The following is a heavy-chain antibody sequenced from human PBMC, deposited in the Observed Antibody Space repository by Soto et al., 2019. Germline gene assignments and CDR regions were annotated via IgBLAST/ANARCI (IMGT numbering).Heavy chain of an antibody. D-gene: IGHD1-26*01. CDR3: SRGIDAYKGSRT. J-gene: IGHJ5*02. V-gene: IGHV4-34*01. CDR1: DESLSDYY. CDR2: IHPSGST. Sequence: QVQLHQWGAGLLKPSETLSLTCAVFDESLSDYYYTWTRQPPGKGLEWIGEIHPSGSTHYNPSLTTRVTLSQDTSKKQFSLTLLSVTAADTAVYYCSRGIDAYKGSRTWGQGTLVTVSS.